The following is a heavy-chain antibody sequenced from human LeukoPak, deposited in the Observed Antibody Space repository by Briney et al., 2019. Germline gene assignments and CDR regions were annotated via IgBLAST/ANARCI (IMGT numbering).Heavy chain of an antibody. J-gene: IGHJ5*02. CDR1: GGSFSGYY. CDR2: INHSGST. CDR3: ARRGRYSYGT. V-gene: IGHV4-34*01. D-gene: IGHD5-18*01. Sequence: SETLSLTCAVYGGSFSGYYWNWIRQPPGKGLEWIGEINHSGSTNYSPSLKSRVTISVDTSKNQFSLKLSSVTAADTAVYYCARRGRYSYGTWGQGTLVTVSS.